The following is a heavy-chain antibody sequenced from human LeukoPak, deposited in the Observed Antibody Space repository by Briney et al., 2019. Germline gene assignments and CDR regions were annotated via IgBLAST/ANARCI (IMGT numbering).Heavy chain of an antibody. V-gene: IGHV4-38-2*02. Sequence: SETLSLTCTVSGYSISSGYYWGWIRQPPGKGLEWIGSIYHSGSTYYNPSLKSRVTISVDTSKNQFSLKLSSVTAADTAVYYCARRLVEVVTANVDYWGQGTLVTVSS. D-gene: IGHD2-21*02. J-gene: IGHJ4*02. CDR1: GYSISSGYY. CDR2: IYHSGST. CDR3: ARRLVEVVTANVDY.